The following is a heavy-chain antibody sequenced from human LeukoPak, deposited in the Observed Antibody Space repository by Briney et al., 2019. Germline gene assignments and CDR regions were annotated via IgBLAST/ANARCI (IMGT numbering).Heavy chain of an antibody. D-gene: IGHD1-26*01. V-gene: IGHV4-59*01. CDR2: IYYSGNT. Sequence: NTSETLSLTCTVSGGSISSYYWSWIRQPPGKGLEWIGYIYYSGNTNCNLPLKSRVTISIDTSKNQFSLKLSSVTAADTAVYYCARVGSGCFDYWGQGTRVTVSS. J-gene: IGHJ4*02. CDR1: GGSISSYY. CDR3: ARVGSGCFDY.